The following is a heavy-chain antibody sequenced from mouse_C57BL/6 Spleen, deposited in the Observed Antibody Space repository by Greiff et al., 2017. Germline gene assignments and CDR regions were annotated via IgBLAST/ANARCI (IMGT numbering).Heavy chain of an antibody. V-gene: IGHV1-52*01. Sequence: VQLQQPGAELVRPGSSVKLSCKASGYTFTSYWMHWVKQRPIQGLEWFGYIDPSDSETHYKQKFKDKATLTVAKSTSPAYMQLSSLTSEDAAVYYCARGSYGSPFDYWGQGTTLTVSS. CDR3: ARGSYGSPFDY. D-gene: IGHD1-1*01. J-gene: IGHJ2*01. CDR1: GYTFTSYW. CDR2: IDPSDSET.